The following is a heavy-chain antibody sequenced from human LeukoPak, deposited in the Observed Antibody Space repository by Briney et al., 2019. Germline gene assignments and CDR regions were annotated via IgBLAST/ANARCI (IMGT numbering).Heavy chain of an antibody. CDR3: ARVAFRKGSYYWDY. V-gene: IGHV1-18*01. Sequence: GASVKVSWKASGYTFTSYGISWGRQAPGHVLELIGWISAYNGNTKYAQKLQGTVTMTTDTSTSTAYMELRSLRSGDTAVYYCARVAFRKGSYYWDYWGQGTLVTVSS. CDR2: ISAYNGNT. CDR1: GYTFTSYG. J-gene: IGHJ4*02. D-gene: IGHD3-10*01.